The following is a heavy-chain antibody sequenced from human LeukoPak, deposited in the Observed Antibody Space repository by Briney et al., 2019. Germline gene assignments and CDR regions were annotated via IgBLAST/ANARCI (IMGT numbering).Heavy chain of an antibody. V-gene: IGHV1-18*01. D-gene: IGHD3-10*01. CDR1: GYTFTSYG. CDR3: ARGGRTRITMVGGVQYPFDY. CDR2: ISAYNGNT. J-gene: IGHJ4*02. Sequence: ASVKVSCKASGYTFTSYGISWVRQAPGQGLDWMGWISAYNGNTNYAQKLQGRVTMTTDTSTSTAYMEMRSLRSDDTAVFYCARGGRTRITMVGGVQYPFDYWGQGTLVTASS.